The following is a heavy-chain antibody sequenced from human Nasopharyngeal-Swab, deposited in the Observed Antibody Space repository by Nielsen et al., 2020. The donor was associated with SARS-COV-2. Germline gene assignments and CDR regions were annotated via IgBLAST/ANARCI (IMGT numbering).Heavy chain of an antibody. V-gene: IGHV3-53*01. CDR3: ARVLDGYNGFDY. Sequence: GGSLRLSCAASGLSVSSNYMSWVRQAPGKGLEWVSIIYPGGSTYYADSVKGRFTISRDSSWNTLYLHMNSLTAEDTAVYYCARVLDGYNGFDYWGQGTLVTVSS. J-gene: IGHJ4*02. CDR1: GLSVSSNY. CDR2: IYPGGST. D-gene: IGHD5-24*01.